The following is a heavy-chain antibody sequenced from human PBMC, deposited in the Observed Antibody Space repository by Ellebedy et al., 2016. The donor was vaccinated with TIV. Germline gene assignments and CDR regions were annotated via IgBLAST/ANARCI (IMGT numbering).Heavy chain of an antibody. D-gene: IGHD1-14*01. CDR3: AKSTVINPEGDAYDI. CDR1: GFTFSTYG. V-gene: IGHV3-21*06. CDR2: IDNSGTYI. J-gene: IGHJ3*02. Sequence: PGGSLRLSCAASGFTFSTYGMHWVRQASGKGLEWVSSIDNSGTYIYYADSVKGRFSLSRDNAKNSLYLHMTSLRAEDTAVYYCAKSTVINPEGDAYDIWGQGTKVTVSS.